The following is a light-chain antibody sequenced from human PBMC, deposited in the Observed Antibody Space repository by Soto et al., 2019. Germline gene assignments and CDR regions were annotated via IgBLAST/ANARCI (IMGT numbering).Light chain of an antibody. CDR1: SSDVGGYNY. CDR2: DVS. J-gene: IGLJ1*01. Sequence: QSALNQPASVSGSTGQSITISCTGTSSDVGGYNYVSWYQQYPGKAPKLMIYDVSNRPSGVSNRFFGSKSGNTASLTISGLQAEDEADYYCSSYTSSSTPLYVFGTGTKVTVL. V-gene: IGLV2-14*03. CDR3: SSYTSSSTPLYV.